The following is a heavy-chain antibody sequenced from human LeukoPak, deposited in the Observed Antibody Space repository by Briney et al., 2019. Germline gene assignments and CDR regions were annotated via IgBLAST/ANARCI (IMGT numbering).Heavy chain of an antibody. CDR3: ARALMGSYYDSSGYYRLDY. CDR2: IIPIFGTA. D-gene: IGHD3-22*01. CDR1: GGTFSSYA. V-gene: IGHV1-69*01. J-gene: IGHJ4*02. Sequence: GSSVKVSCKASGGTFSSYAISWVRQAPGQGLEWMGGIIPIFGTANYAQKFQGRVTITADESTSTAYMELSSLRSEDTAVYYCARALMGSYYDSSGYYRLDYWGQGTLVTVSS.